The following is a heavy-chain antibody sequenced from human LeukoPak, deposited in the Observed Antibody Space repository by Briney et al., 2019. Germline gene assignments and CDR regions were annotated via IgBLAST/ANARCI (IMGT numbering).Heavy chain of an antibody. J-gene: IGHJ4*02. D-gene: IGHD3-22*01. V-gene: IGHV4-59*01. Sequence: SETLSLTCTVSGGSISSYYWSWIRQPPGKGLEWIGYIYYSGSTNYNPSLKSRVTISVDTSKNQFSLKLSSVTAADTAVYYCARDGGAYYYDSSGLEYWGQGTLVTVSS. CDR3: ARDGGAYYYDSSGLEY. CDR2: IYYSGST. CDR1: GGSISSYY.